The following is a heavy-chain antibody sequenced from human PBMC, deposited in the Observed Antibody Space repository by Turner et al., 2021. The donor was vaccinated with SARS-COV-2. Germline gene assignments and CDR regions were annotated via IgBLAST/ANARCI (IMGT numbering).Heavy chain of an antibody. V-gene: IGHV3-74*01. J-gene: IGHJ6*02. CDR2: IEGGAEKT. Sequence: VQLVDSWGALLQPGGPLRLSCAPSGFTLSGYWMHWVRQATGRGLVWLGTIEGGAEKTSYADSVKGRFTLSRDTAKNTLYMQMNRVKAEVTAIYYYAREMYSYECWGGKPDGGMDDWGQGTTVTVSS. CDR3: AREMYSYECWGGKPDGGMDD. D-gene: IGHD3-3*01. CDR1: GFTLSGYW.